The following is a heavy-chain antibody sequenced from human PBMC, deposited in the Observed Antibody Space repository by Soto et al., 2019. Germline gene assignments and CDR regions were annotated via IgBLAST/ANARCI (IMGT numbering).Heavy chain of an antibody. CDR1: GFTFSSYG. V-gene: IGHV3-30*18. CDR3: AKEYRAHAFWSGYYTYYYYGMDV. CDR2: ISYDGSNK. J-gene: IGHJ6*02. Sequence: LRLSCAASGFTFSSYGMHWVRQAPGKGLEWVAVISYDGSNKYYADSVKGRFTISRDNSKNTLYLQMNSLRAEDTAVYYCAKEYRAHAFWSGYYTYYYYGMDVLGQGTTVIVSS. D-gene: IGHD3-3*01.